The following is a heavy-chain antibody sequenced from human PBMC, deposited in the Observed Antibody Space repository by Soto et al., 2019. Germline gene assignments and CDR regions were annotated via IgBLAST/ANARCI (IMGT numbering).Heavy chain of an antibody. CDR2: IIPFFGTA. D-gene: IGHD3-16*01. CDR3: ARTAPMDAGDKYYYDF. CDR1: GGTFSTFG. Sequence: QVQLVQSGAEVKKTGSSVKVSCKTSGGTFSTFGISWVRQAPGQGLEWMGGIIPFFGTAKYSQKFEDRITITADESTNTIYMDLRSLTCEDTAIYYCARTAPMDAGDKYYYDFWGQGALVTVSS. J-gene: IGHJ4*02. V-gene: IGHV1-69*01.